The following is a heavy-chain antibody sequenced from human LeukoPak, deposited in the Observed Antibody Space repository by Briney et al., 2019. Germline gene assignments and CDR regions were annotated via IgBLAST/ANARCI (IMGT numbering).Heavy chain of an antibody. CDR2: ISAYNGNT. V-gene: IGHV1-18*01. J-gene: IGHJ3*02. CDR3: ARGQTGTTSKDAFDI. CDR1: GYTFTSYG. Sequence: ASVKVSCKASGYTFTSYGISWVRQAPGQGLEWMGWISAYNGNTNYAQKLQGRVTMTTDTSTSTAYMELRSLRSDDTAVYYCARGQTGTTSKDAFDIWGQVTMVTVSS. D-gene: IGHD1-7*01.